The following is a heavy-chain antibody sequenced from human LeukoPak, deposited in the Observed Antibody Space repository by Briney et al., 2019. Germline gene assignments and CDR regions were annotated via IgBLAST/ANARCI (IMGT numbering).Heavy chain of an antibody. J-gene: IGHJ5*02. CDR2: IRYDGSIK. CDR1: GFTFSSYG. Sequence: GGSLRLSCAASGFTFSSYGIHWVRQAPGKGLEWVAFIRYDGSIKYFADSVKGRFTISRDNSRNTLSLQMHSLRADDTAVYYSAKDRPYISSWYGCSTPWGQGTLVTVSS. V-gene: IGHV3-30*02. D-gene: IGHD6-13*01. CDR3: AKDRPYISSWYGCSTP.